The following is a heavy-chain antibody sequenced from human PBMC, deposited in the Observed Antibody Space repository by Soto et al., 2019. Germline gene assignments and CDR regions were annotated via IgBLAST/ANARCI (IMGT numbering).Heavy chain of an antibody. CDR3: ARSRYSFAWWY. V-gene: IGHV3-53*01. D-gene: IGHD5-18*01. J-gene: IGHJ4*02. CDR2: INSDGST. Sequence: EVQLVESGGGLIPPGGSLRLSCAAGGFLVNSAYMTWVSQAPGKGLEWLSMINSDGSTLYAETVKGRLTISRDNSKNRLDLQMNRLRAEDTAMYYCARSRYSFAWWYWCQGTLVIVTS. CDR1: GFLVNSAY.